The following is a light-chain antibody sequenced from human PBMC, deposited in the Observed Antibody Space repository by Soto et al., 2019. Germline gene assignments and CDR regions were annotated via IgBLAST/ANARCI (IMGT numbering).Light chain of an antibody. CDR3: QQYYNYPFT. CDR1: QGISSY. J-gene: IGKJ3*01. CDR2: AAS. V-gene: IGKV1-8*01. Sequence: AIRMTQSPSSFSASAGDRVTITCRASQGISSYLAWYQQKPGKAPKLLIYAASTLQSGVPSRFSGRGSGTDYTLTIICLQSEDFSTYYCQQYYNYPFTFGPGTKVDIK.